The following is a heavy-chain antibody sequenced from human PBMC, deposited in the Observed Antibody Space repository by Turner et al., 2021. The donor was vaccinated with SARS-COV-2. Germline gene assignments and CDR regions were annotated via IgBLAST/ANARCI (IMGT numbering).Heavy chain of an antibody. V-gene: IGHV4-39*01. CDR3: ATPSVSYDSSGYFHFDL. D-gene: IGHD3-22*01. J-gene: IGHJ2*01. CDR2: IYYSGST. CDR1: GGPSSSSSYS. Sequence: QLQLKESGPGLVKPSETLSLPCTVSGGPSSSSSYSWGWIRQPPGKGLEWIGSIYYSGSTYYNPSLKSRVTISVDTYKNQFSLKLSSVTAADTAVYYCATPSVSYDSSGYFHFDLWGRGTLVTVSS.